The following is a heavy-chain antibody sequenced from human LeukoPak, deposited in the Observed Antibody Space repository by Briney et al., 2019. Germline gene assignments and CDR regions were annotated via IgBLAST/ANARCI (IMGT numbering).Heavy chain of an antibody. CDR1: GGSIGSYY. CDR2: IYYSGST. Sequence: PSETLSLTCFVSGGSIGSYYWSWIRQPPGKGLQGIVHIYYSGSTDYNPSLRSRVTISVDTSKNQLSLRLSSVTAADTAVYYCARDRSDGSGYYGYYFDYWGQGTLVSVSS. CDR3: ARDRSDGSGYYGYYFDY. D-gene: IGHD3-22*01. V-gene: IGHV4-59*01. J-gene: IGHJ4*02.